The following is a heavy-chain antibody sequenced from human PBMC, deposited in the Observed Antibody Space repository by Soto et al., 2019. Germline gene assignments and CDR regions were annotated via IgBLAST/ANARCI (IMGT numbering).Heavy chain of an antibody. CDR2: ISSSSSYI. V-gene: IGHV3-21*01. CDR3: ARGMGPRVHYDYYYGMDV. Sequence: PGGSLRLSCAASGFTFSSYSMNWVRQAPGKGLEWVSSISSSSSYIYYADAVKGRFTISRDHAKNSLYLQMNSLRAEDTAVYYCARGMGPRVHYDYYYGMDVSGQGTTVTVSS. J-gene: IGHJ6*02. CDR1: GFTFSSYS. D-gene: IGHD1-1*01.